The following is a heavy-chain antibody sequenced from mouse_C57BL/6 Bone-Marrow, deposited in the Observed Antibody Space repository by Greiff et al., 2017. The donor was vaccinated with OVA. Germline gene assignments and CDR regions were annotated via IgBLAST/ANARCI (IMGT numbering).Heavy chain of an antibody. J-gene: IGHJ4*01. V-gene: IGHV1-53*01. D-gene: IGHD2-1*01. Sequence: VQLLQPGTELVKPGASVKLSCKASGYTFTSYWMHWVKQRPGQGLEWIGNINPSNGGTTYNEKFKSKATLTVDKSSSTAYMQLSSLTSEDSAVNYCARGGNYEKAMDYWGQGTSVTVSS. CDR3: ARGGNYEKAMDY. CDR2: INPSNGGT. CDR1: GYTFTSYW.